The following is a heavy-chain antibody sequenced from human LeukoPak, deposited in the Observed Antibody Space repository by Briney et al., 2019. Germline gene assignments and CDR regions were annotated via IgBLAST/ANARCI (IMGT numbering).Heavy chain of an antibody. CDR3: ARDLVMVRGVMFDY. D-gene: IGHD3-10*01. Sequence: ASVKVSCKASGGTFSSYAISWVRRAPGQGLEWMGRIIPILGIANYAQKFQGRVTITADKSTSTAYMELSSLRSEDTAVYYCARDLVMVRGVMFDYWGQGTLVTVSS. J-gene: IGHJ4*02. CDR2: IIPILGIA. V-gene: IGHV1-69*04. CDR1: GGTFSSYA.